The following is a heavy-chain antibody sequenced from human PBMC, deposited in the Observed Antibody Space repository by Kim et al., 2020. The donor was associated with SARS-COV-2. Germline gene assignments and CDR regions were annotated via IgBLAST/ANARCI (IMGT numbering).Heavy chain of an antibody. D-gene: IGHD3-3*01. CDR1: GFTFSSYW. J-gene: IGHJ6*02. V-gene: IGHV3-7*01. CDR2: IKQDGSEK. Sequence: GGSLRLSCAASGFTFSSYWMSWVRQAPGKGLEWVANIKQDGSEKYYVDSVKGRFTISRDNAKNSLYLQMNSLRAEDTAVYYCARDFPAWHDFWSPWGMDVWGQGTTVTVSS. CDR3: ARDFPAWHDFWSPWGMDV.